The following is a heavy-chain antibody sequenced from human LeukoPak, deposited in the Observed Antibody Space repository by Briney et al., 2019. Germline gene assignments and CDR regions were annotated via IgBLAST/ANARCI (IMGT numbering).Heavy chain of an antibody. V-gene: IGHV1-24*01. CDR2: FDPEDGET. J-gene: IGHJ5*02. Sequence: ASVKVSCKASGYTFTSNYIHWVRQAPGKGLEWMGGFDPEDGETIYAQKFQGRVTMTEDTSTDTAYMELSSLRSEDTAVYYCATDLSPSYSSSWYVGGIARTTWGQGTLVTVSS. CDR1: GYTFTSNY. D-gene: IGHD6-13*01. CDR3: ATDLSPSYSSSWYVGGIARTT.